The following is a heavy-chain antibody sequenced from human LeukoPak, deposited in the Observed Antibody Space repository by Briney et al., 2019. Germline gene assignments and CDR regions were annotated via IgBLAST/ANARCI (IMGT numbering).Heavy chain of an antibody. Sequence: ASVKVSCKASGYTFTDYYMRWVRQAPGQGLEWVGWINPNSGGTNYAQNFQGRVTMTRDTSISTVYMGLSRLRVDDTAVYYCARSGPPILVVPADQTTPDYWGQGTLVTVST. CDR2: INPNSGGT. CDR1: GYTFTDYY. D-gene: IGHD2-2*01. V-gene: IGHV1-2*02. CDR3: ARSGPPILVVPADQTTPDY. J-gene: IGHJ4*02.